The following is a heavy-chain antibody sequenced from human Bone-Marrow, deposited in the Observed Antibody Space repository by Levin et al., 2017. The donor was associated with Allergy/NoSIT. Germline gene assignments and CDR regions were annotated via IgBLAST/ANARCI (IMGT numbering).Heavy chain of an antibody. CDR3: AREDVRAFDM. D-gene: IGHD5-24*01. V-gene: IGHV3-7*01. Sequence: SGGSLRLSCAASGFPFNLYWMTWVRQAPGKGLEWVANMKGDGSEISYVDSLKGRFTISRDNTKNSLYLQMNSLRAEDTAVYYCAREDVRAFDMWGPGTLVTVSS. J-gene: IGHJ3*02. CDR1: GFPFNLYW. CDR2: MKGDGSEI.